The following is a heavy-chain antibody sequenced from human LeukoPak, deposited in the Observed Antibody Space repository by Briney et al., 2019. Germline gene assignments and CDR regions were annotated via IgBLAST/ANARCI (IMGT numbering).Heavy chain of an antibody. CDR1: GFTFSSYW. V-gene: IGHV3-7*01. Sequence: GGSLRLSCVVSGFTFSSYWMSWVRQAPGKGLEWVANIKQDGSEKYYVDSVKGRFTISRDNAKNSLHLQMNSLRAEDTAVYYCVREGCSYLVYYFDYWGQGTLVTVSS. J-gene: IGHJ4*02. CDR2: IKQDGSEK. D-gene: IGHD1-26*01. CDR3: VREGCSYLVYYFDY.